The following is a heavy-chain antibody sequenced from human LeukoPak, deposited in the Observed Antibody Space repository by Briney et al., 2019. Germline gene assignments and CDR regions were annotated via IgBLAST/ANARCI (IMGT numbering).Heavy chain of an antibody. J-gene: IGHJ4*02. CDR1: GGSISSYY. CDR2: IYTSGST. D-gene: IGHD3-9*01. CDR3: ARVPKDDILPGFGYFDY. Sequence: SETLSLTCTVSGGSISSYYWSWIRQPAGKGLEWIGRIYTSGSTSYNPSLKSRVTISVDTSKNQFSLRLSSVTAADTAVYYCARVPKDDILPGFGYFDYWGQGTLVTVSS. V-gene: IGHV4-4*07.